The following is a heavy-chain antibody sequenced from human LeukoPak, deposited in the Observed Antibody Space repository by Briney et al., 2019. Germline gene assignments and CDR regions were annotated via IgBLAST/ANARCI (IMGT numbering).Heavy chain of an antibody. CDR1: GGSISSYY. D-gene: IGHD5-18*01. J-gene: IGHJ4*02. V-gene: IGHV4-59*01. CDR3: ARGHSYGYTDYFDY. Sequence: SETLSLTCTVSGGSISSYYWSWIRQPPGKGLEWIGYIYYSGSTNYNPFLKSRVTISVDTSKNQFSLKLSSVTAADTAVYYCARGHSYGYTDYFDYWGQGTLVTVSS. CDR2: IYYSGST.